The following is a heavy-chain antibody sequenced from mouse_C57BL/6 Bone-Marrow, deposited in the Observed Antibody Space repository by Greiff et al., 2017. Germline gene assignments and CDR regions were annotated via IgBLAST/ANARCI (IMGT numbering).Heavy chain of an antibody. D-gene: IGHD2-3*01. J-gene: IGHJ3*01. V-gene: IGHV14-3*01. CDR2: IGPANGNT. Sequence: EVQLQQSVAELVRPGASVKLSCTASGFTIKNTYMHWVKQSPEQGLEWIGRIGPANGNTKYAPKFQGKDTSTADTSSNTAYLQLSSLTSEDTAIYYWAPDGPEAFADWGQGTLVTVSA. CDR1: GFTIKNTY. CDR3: APDGPEAFAD.